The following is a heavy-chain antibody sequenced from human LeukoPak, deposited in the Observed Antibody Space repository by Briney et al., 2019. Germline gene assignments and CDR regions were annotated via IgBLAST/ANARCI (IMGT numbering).Heavy chain of an antibody. D-gene: IGHD3-10*01. V-gene: IGHV3-30*18. CDR3: AKWRRGHYYGSGTELDY. CDR2: ISSDRNSK. J-gene: IGHJ4*02. Sequence: GRSLRLSCAASGFTFTTSGMHWVRQAPGKGLEWMALISSDRNSKDDADSVKGRFTISRDNSKNTVSLQMNSLRPEDTAIYYCAKWRRGHYYGSGTELDYWGQGTLVTVSS. CDR1: GFTFTTSG.